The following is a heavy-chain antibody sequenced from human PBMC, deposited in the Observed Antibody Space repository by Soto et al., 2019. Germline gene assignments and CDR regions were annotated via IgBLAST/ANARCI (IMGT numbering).Heavy chain of an antibody. J-gene: IGHJ4*02. CDR2: VDHRGST. D-gene: IGHD2-2*01. Sequence: QVHLQQRGAGLLKPSETLSLNCVVSGESFSGYYWSWIRQTPGMGLEWIGEVDHRGSTTYNPSLKSRLTISVDKSKNQFSLRLTSVTAADLAVYYCARAKLCNTLSCPHSFDTWGQGTLVTVSS. CDR3: ARAKLCNTLSCPHSFDT. CDR1: GESFSGYY. V-gene: IGHV4-34*02.